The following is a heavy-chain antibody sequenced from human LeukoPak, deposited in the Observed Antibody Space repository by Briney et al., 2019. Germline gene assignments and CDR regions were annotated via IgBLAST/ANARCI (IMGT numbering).Heavy chain of an antibody. J-gene: IGHJ4*02. CDR1: GYTFTSYY. CDR2: INPSGGST. D-gene: IGHD5-12*01. V-gene: IGHV1-46*01. CDR3: ARVRYSSGYDYPHGLGIDY. Sequence: ASVKVSCKASGYTFTSYYVHWVRQAPGQGLEWMGIINPSGGSTSYAQKFQGRVTMTRDTSTSTVYMELSSLRSEDTAVYYCARVRYSSGYDYPHGLGIDYWGQGTLVTVSS.